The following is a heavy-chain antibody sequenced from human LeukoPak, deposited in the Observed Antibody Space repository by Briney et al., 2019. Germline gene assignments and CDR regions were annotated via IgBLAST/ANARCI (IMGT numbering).Heavy chain of an antibody. J-gene: IGHJ4*02. CDR2: INSDGSWT. CDR3: VSFYETY. Sequence: PGGSLRLSCAASGFTFSSYWMHWVRRAPGKGLVWVSHINSDGSWTSYADSVKGRFTISKDNAKNTVYLQMNSLRAEDTAVYYCVSFYETYWGRGTLVTVSS. D-gene: IGHD2/OR15-2a*01. CDR1: GFTFSSYW. V-gene: IGHV3-74*01.